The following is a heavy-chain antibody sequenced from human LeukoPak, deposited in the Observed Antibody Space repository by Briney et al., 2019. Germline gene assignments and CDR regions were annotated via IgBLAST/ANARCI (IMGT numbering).Heavy chain of an antibody. CDR3: ARMGLDILTGYYHDY. J-gene: IGHJ4*02. Sequence: ASVKVSCKASGGTFSSYAISWVRQAPGQGLEWMGGIIPIFGTANYAQKFQGRVTITADKSTSTAYMELSSLRSEDTAVYYCARMGLDILTGYYHDYWGQGTLVTVSS. D-gene: IGHD3-9*01. CDR1: GGTFSSYA. V-gene: IGHV1-69*06. CDR2: IIPIFGTA.